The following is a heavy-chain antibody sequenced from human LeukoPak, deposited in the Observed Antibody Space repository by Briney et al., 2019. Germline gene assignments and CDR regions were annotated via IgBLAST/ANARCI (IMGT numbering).Heavy chain of an antibody. CDR3: ARPTGWGAHQVSYGMDV. Sequence: GGSLRLSGAASGFTFSSYAMHWVRQAPGKGLEGVAVISYDGSNNYYADSVKGRFTISRDNSKNTLYLQMNSLRVEDTAVYYCARPTGWGAHQVSYGMDVWGQGTTVTVSS. CDR2: ISYDGSNN. CDR1: GFTFSSYA. V-gene: IGHV3-30-3*01. D-gene: IGHD1-26*01. J-gene: IGHJ6*02.